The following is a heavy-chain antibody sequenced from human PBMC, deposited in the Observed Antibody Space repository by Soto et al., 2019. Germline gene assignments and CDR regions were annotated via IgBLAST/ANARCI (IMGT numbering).Heavy chain of an antibody. CDR2: IYHSGST. D-gene: IGHD2-2*01. V-gene: IGHV4-30-2*01. Sequence: TLSLTCTVSGGSISMTGNYWGWIRQPPGKGLEWIGYIYHSGSTYYNPSLKSRVTISVDRSKNQFSLKLSSVTAADTAVYYCARVPDRWGQGTLVTVSS. CDR3: ARVPDR. J-gene: IGHJ5*02. CDR1: GGSISMTGNY.